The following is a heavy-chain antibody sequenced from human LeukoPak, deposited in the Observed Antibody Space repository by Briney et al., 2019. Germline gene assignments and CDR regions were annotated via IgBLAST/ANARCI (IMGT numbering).Heavy chain of an antibody. J-gene: IGHJ4*02. Sequence: GESLKISCKASGYSFTSYWIGWVRQMPGKGLEWMGIIYPGDSDTRYSPSFQGQVTISADKSISTAYLLWSSLKASDTAMYYCARRVDTTMADYWGQGSLVTVSS. V-gene: IGHV5-51*01. CDR3: ARRVDTTMADY. D-gene: IGHD5-18*01. CDR2: IYPGDSDT. CDR1: GYSFTSYW.